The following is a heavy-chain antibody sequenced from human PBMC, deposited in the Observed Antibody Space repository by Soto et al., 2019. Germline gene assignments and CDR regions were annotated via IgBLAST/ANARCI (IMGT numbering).Heavy chain of an antibody. CDR2: IHYSGST. Sequence: PSETLSLTCTVSGVSFSSYYWSWIRQPPGKGLEWIGYIHYSGSTYYDPSLKSRVTISVDTSKNQFSLKLSSVTAADTAVYYCARGSFYYYYYGMDVWGQGTTVTVSS. J-gene: IGHJ6*02. V-gene: IGHV4-59*08. CDR3: ARGSFYYYYYGMDV. CDR1: GVSFSSYY. D-gene: IGHD1-26*01.